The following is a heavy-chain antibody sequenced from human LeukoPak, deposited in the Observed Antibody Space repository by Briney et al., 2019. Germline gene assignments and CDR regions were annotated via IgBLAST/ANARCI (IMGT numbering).Heavy chain of an antibody. Sequence: SQTLSLTCAISGDSVSYNVAAWNWIRQSPSRGLEWLGRTLYRSKWYNDYAESVKSRITINPDTSKNQFTLQLESLTPADTAVYSCVPCRDNSCYSDTFGFWGQGTTVIVSS. D-gene: IGHD2-15*01. CDR3: VPCRDNSCYSDTFGF. V-gene: IGHV6-1*01. J-gene: IGHJ3*01. CDR2: TLYRSKWYN. CDR1: GDSVSYNVAA.